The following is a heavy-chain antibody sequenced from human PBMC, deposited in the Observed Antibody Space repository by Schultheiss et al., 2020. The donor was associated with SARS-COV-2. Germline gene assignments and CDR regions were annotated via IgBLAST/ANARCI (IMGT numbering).Heavy chain of an antibody. CDR1: GYTFTSYD. D-gene: IGHD2-15*01. CDR3: AREGGYCSGGSCYSVELDY. J-gene: IGHJ4*02. Sequence: ASVKVSCKASGYTFTSYDINWVRQATGQGLEWMGWMNPNSGNTGYAQKFQGRVTITADESTSTAYMELSSLRSEDTAVYYCAREGGYCSGGSCYSVELDYWGQGTLVTVSS. V-gene: IGHV1-8*01. CDR2: MNPNSGNT.